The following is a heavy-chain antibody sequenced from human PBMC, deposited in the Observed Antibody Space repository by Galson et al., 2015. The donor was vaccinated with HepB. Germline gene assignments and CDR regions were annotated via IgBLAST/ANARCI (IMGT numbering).Heavy chain of an antibody. CDR1: GFTFRSYS. D-gene: IGHD5-18*01. Sequence: SLRLSCAASGFTFRSYSMNWVRQAPGKGLEWVSSISSSSSYIYYADSVKGRFTISRDNAKNSLFLHMNSLRAEDTAVYYCASEGYSYGYSLGWGQGTLVTVSS. CDR2: ISSSSSYI. J-gene: IGHJ4*02. CDR3: ASEGYSYGYSLG. V-gene: IGHV3-21*01.